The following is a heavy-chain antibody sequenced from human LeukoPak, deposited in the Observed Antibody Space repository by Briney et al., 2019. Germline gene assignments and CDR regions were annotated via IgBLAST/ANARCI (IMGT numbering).Heavy chain of an antibody. V-gene: IGHV4-38-2*01. Sequence: SETLSLTCAVSGYSLSSGYYWGWIRQPPGKGLEWIGSIYHSGSTYYNPSLKSRVTISVDTSKNQFSLKLSSVTAADTAVYYCASDTDMYYYESWGQGTLVTVSS. CDR1: GYSLSSGYY. D-gene: IGHD3-22*01. CDR2: IYHSGST. CDR3: ASDTDMYYYES. J-gene: IGHJ4*02.